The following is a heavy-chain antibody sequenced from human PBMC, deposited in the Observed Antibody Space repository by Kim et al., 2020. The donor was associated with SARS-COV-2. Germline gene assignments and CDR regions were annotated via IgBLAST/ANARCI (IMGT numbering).Heavy chain of an antibody. Sequence: QGFTGRFVFSLDTSVSTAYLQISSLKAEDTAVYYCARETGDSNGYYYFDYWGQGTLVTVSS. D-gene: IGHD3-22*01. V-gene: IGHV7-4-1*02. J-gene: IGHJ4*02. CDR3: ARETGDSNGYYYFDY.